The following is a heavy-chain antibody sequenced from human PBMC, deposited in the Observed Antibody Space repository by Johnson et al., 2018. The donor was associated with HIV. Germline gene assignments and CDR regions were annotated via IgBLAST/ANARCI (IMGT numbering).Heavy chain of an antibody. CDR3: ARCYDSSAYYYVGAFDI. CDR1: GFTFSDYY. V-gene: IGHV3-11*04. D-gene: IGHD3-22*01. J-gene: IGHJ3*02. Sequence: QVQLVESGGGLVKPGGSLRLSCAASGFTFSDYYMSWIRQTPGKGLEWLSYISSSASTLYYADSVKGRFTISRDNAKNSLFLQMNSLRAEDTAVYYCARCYDSSAYYYVGAFDIWGQGTMVTVSS. CDR2: ISSSASTL.